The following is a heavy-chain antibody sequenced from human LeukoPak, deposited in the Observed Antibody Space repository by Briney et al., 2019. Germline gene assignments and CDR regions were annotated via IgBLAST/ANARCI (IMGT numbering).Heavy chain of an antibody. D-gene: IGHD3-10*01. J-gene: IGHJ4*02. CDR2: IRYDGSNK. CDR3: AKDYGDYGSGSSVDY. Sequence: PGGSLRLSCAASGFTFSSYGMHWVRQAPGKGLEWVAFIRYDGSNKYYADSVKGRSTISRDNSKNTLYLQMNSLRAEDTAVYYCAKDYGDYGSGSSVDYWGQGTLVTVSS. CDR1: GFTFSSYG. V-gene: IGHV3-30*02.